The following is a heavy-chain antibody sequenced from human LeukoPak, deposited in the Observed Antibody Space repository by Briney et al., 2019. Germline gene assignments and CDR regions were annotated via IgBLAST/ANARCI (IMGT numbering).Heavy chain of an antibody. J-gene: IGHJ6*02. D-gene: IGHD1-26*01. CDR1: GFTFSSHS. V-gene: IGHV3-48*04. Sequence: PGGSLRLSCAASGFTFSSHSMNWVRQAPGKGLEWVSYISGVYDNIYYGDSVKGRFTISRDNAKNSVYLQMSSLRADDTAVYYCARGGAHGMDVWGQGTTVTVSS. CDR2: ISGVYDNI. CDR3: ARGGAHGMDV.